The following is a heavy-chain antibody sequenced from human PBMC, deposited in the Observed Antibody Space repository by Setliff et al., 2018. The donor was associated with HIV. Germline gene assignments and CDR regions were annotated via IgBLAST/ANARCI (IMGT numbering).Heavy chain of an antibody. J-gene: IGHJ6*03. CDR3: ARHRDPPGSSWIYYYYYMDL. D-gene: IGHD6-13*01. V-gene: IGHV4-4*02. CDR2: MYHIGST. CDR1: GGSISSSNW. Sequence: SETLSLTCAVSGGSISSSNWWSWVRQPPGKGLEWIGEMYHIGSTSYNPSLSSRLTISVDTSKNQVSLRLSSVTAADTGVYYCARHRDPPGSSWIYYYYYMDLWGAGTTVTVSS.